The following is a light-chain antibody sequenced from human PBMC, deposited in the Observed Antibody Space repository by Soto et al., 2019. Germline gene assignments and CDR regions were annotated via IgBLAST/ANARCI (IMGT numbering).Light chain of an antibody. J-gene: IGLJ3*02. CDR3: SSYTTVRTLV. Sequence: QSVLTQPAFVSGSPGQSITISCTGASSDVGDYNSVSWYQHHPGKAPKLMIYDVNHRPSRISNRFFGSKSGYTASLTISGLQAEDEADYYCSSYTTVRTLVFGGGTKVTVL. V-gene: IGLV2-14*01. CDR1: SSDVGDYNS. CDR2: DVN.